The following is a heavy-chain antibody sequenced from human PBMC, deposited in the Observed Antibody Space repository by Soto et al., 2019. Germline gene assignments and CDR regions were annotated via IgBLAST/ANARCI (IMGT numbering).Heavy chain of an antibody. Sequence: QVQLVQSGAEVKKPGASVKVSCKVSGSTLTKLSMHWVRQTPAKGLEWMGGFDPEDGETIYAQNLQGRVTMTEDTSTDTAYMELSSLRFEDTAVYYCTTRNASYSFDPWGRGTLVTVSS. CDR1: GSTLTKLS. V-gene: IGHV1-24*01. J-gene: IGHJ5*02. CDR3: TTRNASYSFDP. CDR2: FDPEDGET. D-gene: IGHD2-15*01.